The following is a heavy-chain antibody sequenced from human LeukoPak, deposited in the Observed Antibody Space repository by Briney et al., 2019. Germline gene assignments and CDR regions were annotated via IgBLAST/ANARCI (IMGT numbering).Heavy chain of an antibody. CDR1: GFTVSANY. CDR3: ARGDYDDYDRGAFDI. J-gene: IGHJ3*02. V-gene: IGHV3-74*01. Sequence: GGSLRLSCVASGFTVSANYMNWVRQAPGKGLVWVSRINSDGSSTSYADSVKGRFTISRDNAKNTLYLQMNSLRAEDTAVYYCARGDYDDYDRGAFDIWGQGTMVTVSS. D-gene: IGHD4-17*01. CDR2: INSDGSST.